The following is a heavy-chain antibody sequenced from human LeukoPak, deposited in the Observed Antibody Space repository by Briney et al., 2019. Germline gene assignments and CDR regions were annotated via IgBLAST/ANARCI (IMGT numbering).Heavy chain of an antibody. CDR2: ISGSGGST. CDR3: AKETNWGSWYFDL. CDR1: GFTFSSYS. V-gene: IGHV3-23*01. J-gene: IGHJ2*01. D-gene: IGHD7-27*01. Sequence: GGSLRLSCAASGFTFSSYSMNWVRQAPGKGLEWVSAISGSGGSTYYADSVKGRFTISRDNSKNTLYLQMNSLRAEDTAVYYCAKETNWGSWYFDLWGRGTLVTVSS.